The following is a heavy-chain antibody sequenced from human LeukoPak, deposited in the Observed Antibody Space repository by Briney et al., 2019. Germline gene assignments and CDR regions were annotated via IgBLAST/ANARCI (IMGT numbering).Heavy chain of an antibody. J-gene: IGHJ4*02. CDR2: IWYDGSNK. CDR1: GFTFSSYG. CDR3: ARDLYYGSGSYSFFDY. V-gene: IGHV3-33*01. Sequence: SGGSLRLSRAASGFTFSSYGMHGVRQAPGKGLEWVAVIWYDGSNKYYADSVKGRFTISRDNSKNTLYLQMNSLRAEDTAVYYCARDLYYGSGSYSFFDYWGQGTLVTVSS. D-gene: IGHD3-10*01.